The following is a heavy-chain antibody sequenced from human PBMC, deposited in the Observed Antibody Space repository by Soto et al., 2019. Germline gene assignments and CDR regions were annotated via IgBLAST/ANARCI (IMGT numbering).Heavy chain of an antibody. J-gene: IGHJ6*02. D-gene: IGHD3-3*02. CDR2: ISYDGSNK. CDR1: GFTFSSYG. V-gene: IGHV3-30*18. CDR3: AKDVLLARWANYYYYGMDV. Sequence: QVQLVESGGGVVQPARSLRLSCAASGFTFSSYGMHWVRQAPGKGLEWVAVISYDGSNKYYADSVKGRFTISRDNSKNMLYLQMNSLRAEDTAVYYCAKDVLLARWANYYYYGMDVWGQGTTVTVSS.